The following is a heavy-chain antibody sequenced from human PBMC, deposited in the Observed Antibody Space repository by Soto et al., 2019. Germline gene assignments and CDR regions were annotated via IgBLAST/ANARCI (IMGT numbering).Heavy chain of an antibody. CDR2: IGGSGGIT. CDR1: GFTFSNYA. Sequence: EVHLLESGGGLVQPGGSLTISCTASGFTFSNYAMSWVRQAPGKGLEWVSAIGGSGGITYYADSVKGRFTISRDNSKNRLYLQMNSLRVEDTAIYYCAKDMWLGGQGTLVTVSS. CDR3: AKDMWL. V-gene: IGHV3-23*01. D-gene: IGHD3-22*01. J-gene: IGHJ4*02.